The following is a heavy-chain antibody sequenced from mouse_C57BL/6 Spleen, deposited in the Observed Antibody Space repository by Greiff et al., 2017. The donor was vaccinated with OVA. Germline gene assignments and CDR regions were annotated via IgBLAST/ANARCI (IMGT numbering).Heavy chain of an antibody. V-gene: IGHV1-55*01. CDR1: GYTFTSYW. D-gene: IGHD2-4*01. Sequence: QVQLQQPGAELVKPGASVKMSCKASGYTFTSYWITWVKQRPGQGLEWIGDIYPGSGSTNYNEKFKSKATLTVDTSSSTAYMQLSSLTSEDSAVYYCARGGYDYDVGYFDYWGQGTTLTVSS. CDR2: IYPGSGST. CDR3: ARGGYDYDVGYFDY. J-gene: IGHJ2*01.